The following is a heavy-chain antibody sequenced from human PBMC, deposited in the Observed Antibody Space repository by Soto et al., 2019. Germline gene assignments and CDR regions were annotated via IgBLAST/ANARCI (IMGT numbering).Heavy chain of an antibody. V-gene: IGHV4-59*08. J-gene: IGHJ4*02. CDR2: IYYSGST. CDR3: ARRWGAAVDY. CDR1: GGSIRGTY. Sequence: QVQLQRWGPGLGSPRGPLSLTCPVPGGSIRGTYWGWIRQPPGKGLEWIGYIYYSGSTNYTPSLKSRVTISVDTSKNQFSLKLSSVTAADTAVYYCARRWGAAVDYWGQGTLVTVSS. D-gene: IGHD1-26*01.